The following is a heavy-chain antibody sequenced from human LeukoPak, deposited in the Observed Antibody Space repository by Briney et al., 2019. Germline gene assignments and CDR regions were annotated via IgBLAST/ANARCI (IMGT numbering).Heavy chain of an antibody. Sequence: GASVKVSCKASGGTFSSYAISWVRQAPGQGLEWMGGIIPIFGTANYAQKFQGRVTITADESTSTAYMELSSLRSEDTAVYYCARGPNLDYGGNSLGAFDIWGQGTMVTVSS. CDR3: ARGPNLDYGGNSLGAFDI. CDR2: IIPIFGTA. CDR1: GGTFSSYA. D-gene: IGHD4-23*01. J-gene: IGHJ3*02. V-gene: IGHV1-69*13.